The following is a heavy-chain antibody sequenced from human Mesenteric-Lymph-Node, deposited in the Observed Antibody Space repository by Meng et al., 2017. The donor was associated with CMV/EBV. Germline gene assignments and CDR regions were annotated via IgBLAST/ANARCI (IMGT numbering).Heavy chain of an antibody. Sequence: SETLSLTCTVSGGSISSYYWSWIRQHPGKGLEWIGYIYYSGSTYYNPSLKSRVTISVDTSKNQFSLKLSSVTAADTAVYYCARDRSSGYPYYYYYVMDVWGQGTTVTVSS. CDR3: ARDRSSGYPYYYYYVMDV. J-gene: IGHJ6*02. D-gene: IGHD3-22*01. CDR2: IYYSGST. V-gene: IGHV4-59*06. CDR1: GGSISSYY.